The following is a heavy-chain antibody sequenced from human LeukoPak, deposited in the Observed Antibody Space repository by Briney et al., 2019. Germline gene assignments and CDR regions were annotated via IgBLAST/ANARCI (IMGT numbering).Heavy chain of an antibody. CDR1: GYTSTIYY. D-gene: IGHD4-11*01. CDR2: IIPSASST. Sequence: ASVKVSCKASGYTSTIYYIHWVRQAPGQGLEWMGIIIPSASSTRYAQKFQDRVTMTRDTSTSTVYMELSSLRSDDTAMYYCAREAIVTTRRTFDLDYWGPGTLVTVSS. J-gene: IGHJ4*02. CDR3: AREAIVTTRRTFDLDY. V-gene: IGHV1-46*01.